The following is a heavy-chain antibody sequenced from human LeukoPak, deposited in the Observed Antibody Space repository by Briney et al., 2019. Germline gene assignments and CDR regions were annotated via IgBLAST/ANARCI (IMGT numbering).Heavy chain of an antibody. CDR3: ARDKPGMRY. D-gene: IGHD1-14*01. J-gene: IGHJ4*02. CDR2: ISTSSSYI. Sequence: GGSLRLSCAASGFTFSTYYMNWVRQAPGKGLEWVSSISTSSSYIYYADAVKGRFTISRDNAKNSLYLKMNRLRAEDTAVYYCARDKPGMRYWGQGTLVTVSS. CDR1: GFTFSTYY. V-gene: IGHV3-21*01.